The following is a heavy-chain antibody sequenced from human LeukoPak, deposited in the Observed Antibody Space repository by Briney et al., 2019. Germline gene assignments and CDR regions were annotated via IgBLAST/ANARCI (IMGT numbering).Heavy chain of an antibody. CDR3: AKGIYYYHSSAYYPVN. J-gene: IGHJ4*02. CDR2: ISYDGSNK. V-gene: IGHV3-30*18. D-gene: IGHD3-22*01. CDR1: GFTFSSYG. Sequence: PGGSLRLSCAASGFTFSSYGMHWVRQAPGKGLEWVAVISYDGSNKYYADSVKGRFTISRDNSKNTLYLQMNSLRAEDTAVYYCAKGIYYYHSSAYYPVNWGQGTLVTVSS.